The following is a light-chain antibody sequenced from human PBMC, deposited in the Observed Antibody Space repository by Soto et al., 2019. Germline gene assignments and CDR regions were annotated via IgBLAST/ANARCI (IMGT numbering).Light chain of an antibody. Sequence: EIVLTQSPATLSLSPGERATLSCRASQSVSSDLAWYQQKPGQAPRLLIYDASNRATGIPARFSGSGSGTDFTLTISSLEPEDFAVYYCQQRSNWPYTIGQGTKLEIK. CDR1: QSVSSD. CDR2: DAS. CDR3: QQRSNWPYT. J-gene: IGKJ2*01. V-gene: IGKV3-11*01.